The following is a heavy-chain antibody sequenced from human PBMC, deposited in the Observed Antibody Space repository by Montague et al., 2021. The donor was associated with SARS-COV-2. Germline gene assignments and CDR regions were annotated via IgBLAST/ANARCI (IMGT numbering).Heavy chain of an antibody. D-gene: IGHD4-23*01. J-gene: IGHJ4*02. Sequence: SETLSLTCAVYGGSFSSYYWTWIRQSPGKGLEWLAEINHSGTANNNSHPSLRSRVTISADTSKSKFSLKLSSVTAADTGVYHCARWDPHTLTWVELRGKSAVDYWGQGTLVTVSS. V-gene: IGHV4-34*01. CDR1: GGSFSSYY. CDR2: INHSGTANN. CDR3: ARWDPHTLTWVELRGKSAVDY.